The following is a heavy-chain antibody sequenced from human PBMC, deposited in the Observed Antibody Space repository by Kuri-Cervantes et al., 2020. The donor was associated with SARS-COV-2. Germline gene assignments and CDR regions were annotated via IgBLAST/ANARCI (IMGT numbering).Heavy chain of an antibody. V-gene: IGHV1-18*01. CDR1: GYTFTSYG. CDR2: ISAYNGNT. J-gene: IGHJ5*02. D-gene: IGHD2-15*01. Sequence: ASVKVSCKASGYTFTSYGISWVRQAPGQGLEWMGWISAYNGNTNYAQKLQGRVTMTTDTSTSTAYMELRSLGSDDTAVYYCARVGIVVVVAAIPDWFDPWGQGTLVTVSS. CDR3: ARVGIVVVVAAIPDWFDP.